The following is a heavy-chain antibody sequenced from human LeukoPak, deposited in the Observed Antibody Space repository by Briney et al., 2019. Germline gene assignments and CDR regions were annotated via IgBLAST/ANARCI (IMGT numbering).Heavy chain of an antibody. J-gene: IGHJ1*01. CDR2: IYPGDSDT. D-gene: IGHD6-13*01. CDR3: ARPGYSSSWYYFQH. Sequence: GESLKISCKGSGYTFTSYWIGWVRQMPGKGLEWMGIIYPGDSDTRDSPSFQGHVTISADKSISTAYLQWSSLKASDTAMYYCARPGYSSSWYYFQHWGQGTLVTVSS. V-gene: IGHV5-51*01. CDR1: GYTFTSYW.